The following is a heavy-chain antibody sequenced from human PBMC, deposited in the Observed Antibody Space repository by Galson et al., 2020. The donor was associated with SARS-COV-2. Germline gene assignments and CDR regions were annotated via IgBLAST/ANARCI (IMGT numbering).Heavy chain of an antibody. CDR1: GYSFATYW. V-gene: IGHV5-51*07. D-gene: IGHD1-26*01. CDR2: IYPFDSDT. Sequence: GESLKISCEGSGYSFATYWIGWVHQMPGKGLEWMGLIYPFDSDTKYSPAFQDRITISADKSNRTAYLQWRSLEASDTAMYYCARFSGSYTAYYYFDSWGQGTRVTVAS. J-gene: IGHJ4*02. CDR3: ARFSGSYTAYYYFDS.